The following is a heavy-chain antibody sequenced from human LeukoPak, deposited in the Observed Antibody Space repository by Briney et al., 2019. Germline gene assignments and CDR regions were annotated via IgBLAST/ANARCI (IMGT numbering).Heavy chain of an antibody. J-gene: IGHJ4*02. V-gene: IGHV1-2*02. CDR2: INPNSGGT. D-gene: IGHD2-2*01. CDR3: ASASSTSLTPPGNLDY. Sequence: GASVKVSCKASGYTFTGYYIHWVRQAPGQGLEWMGWINPNSGGTNYAQKFQGRVTMTRDTSISTAYMELSRLRSDDTAVYYCASASSTSLTPPGNLDYWGQGTLVTVSS. CDR1: GYTFTGYY.